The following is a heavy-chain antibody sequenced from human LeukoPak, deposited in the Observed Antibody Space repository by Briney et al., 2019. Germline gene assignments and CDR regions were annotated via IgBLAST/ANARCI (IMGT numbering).Heavy chain of an antibody. D-gene: IGHD2-15*01. CDR3: ARATRITVPNYYYYMDV. CDR1: GGTFSSYA. J-gene: IGHJ6*03. Sequence: HVASVKVSCKASGGTFSSYAISWVRQAPGQGLEWMGGIIPIFGTANYAQKFQGRVTITRNTSISTAYMELSSLRSEDTAVYYCARATRITVPNYYYYMDVWGKGTTVTVSS. V-gene: IGHV1-69*05. CDR2: IIPIFGTA.